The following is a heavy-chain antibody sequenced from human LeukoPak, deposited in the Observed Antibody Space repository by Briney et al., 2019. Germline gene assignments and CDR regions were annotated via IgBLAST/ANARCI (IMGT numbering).Heavy chain of an antibody. CDR2: ISYDGSNK. D-gene: IGHD6-13*01. J-gene: IGHJ4*02. CDR1: GFTFSSYA. Sequence: GGSLSLSCAASGFTFSSYAMHWVRQAPGKGLEWVAVISYDGSNKYYADSVKGRFTISRDNSKNTLYLQMNSLRAEDTAVYYCAKAQSGYSSSWYSSALDYWGQGTLVTVSS. CDR3: AKAQSGYSSSWYSSALDY. V-gene: IGHV3-30-3*01.